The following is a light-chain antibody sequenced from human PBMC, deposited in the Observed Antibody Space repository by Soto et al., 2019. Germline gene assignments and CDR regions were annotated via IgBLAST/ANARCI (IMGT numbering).Light chain of an antibody. CDR3: QQYNSYSPWT. Sequence: DIQMTQSPSSLSASVGDRVTITCRASQSISSYLNWYHQKPGKAPKLLIYAASSLQSGVPSRFSGSGSGTEFTLTISSLQPDDFATYYCQQYNSYSPWTFGQGTKVDIK. CDR2: AAS. J-gene: IGKJ1*01. V-gene: IGKV1-39*01. CDR1: QSISSY.